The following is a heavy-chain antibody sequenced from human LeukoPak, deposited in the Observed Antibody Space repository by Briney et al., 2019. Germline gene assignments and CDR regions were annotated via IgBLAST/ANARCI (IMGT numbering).Heavy chain of an antibody. CDR3: ARGEGDSSSWPLNY. CDR1: GYTFTGYY. J-gene: IGHJ4*02. D-gene: IGHD6-13*01. V-gene: IGHV1-2*02. Sequence: ASVKVSCKAPGYTFTGYYMHWVRQAPGQGLEWMGWINPNSGGTKYAQQFQGRVTMTRDTSISTAYMELTRLTSDDTAVYYCARGEGDSSSWPLNYWGQGTLVPVSS. CDR2: INPNSGGT.